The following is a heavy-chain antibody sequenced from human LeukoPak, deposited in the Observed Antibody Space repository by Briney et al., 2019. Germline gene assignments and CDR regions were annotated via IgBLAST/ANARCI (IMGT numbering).Heavy chain of an antibody. Sequence: PSETLSLTCTISVYSLNTYYWSWIRQPPGKGLEWMGYIYYSGSTKYNPSLQSRVTISLDTSKKQCSLKLNSVTAADTAVYYCARSEGVYYGSGSSGSYYPHWFDPWGQGILVTVSS. CDR2: IYYSGST. CDR1: VYSLNTYY. V-gene: IGHV4-59*01. CDR3: ARSEGVYYGSGSSGSYYPHWFDP. J-gene: IGHJ5*02. D-gene: IGHD3-10*01.